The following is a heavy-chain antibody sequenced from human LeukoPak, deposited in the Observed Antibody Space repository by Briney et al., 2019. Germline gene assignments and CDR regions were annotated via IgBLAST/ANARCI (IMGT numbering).Heavy chain of an antibody. V-gene: IGHV1-69*06. CDR1: GGTFSGYA. J-gene: IGHJ6*02. CDR2: IIPIFGTA. Sequence: SVKVSCKASGGTFSGYAISWVRQAPGQGLEWMGGIIPIFGTANYAQKFQGRVTITADKSTSTAYMELSSLRSEDTAVYYCARDNGEGDGYNSFFSGYYGMDVWGQGTTVTASS. CDR3: ARDNGEGDGYNSFFSGYYGMDV. D-gene: IGHD5-24*01.